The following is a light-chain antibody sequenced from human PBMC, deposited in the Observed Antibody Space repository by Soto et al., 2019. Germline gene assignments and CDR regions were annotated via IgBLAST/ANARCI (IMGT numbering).Light chain of an antibody. V-gene: IGLV2-8*01. J-gene: IGLJ2*01. Sequence: QSALTQPPSASGSPGQSVTISCTGTSSDVGGYNYVSWYQQHPGKAPKLMIYEVSNRPSGVPDRFSGSKSGNTASLTVSGLQAEEEADYYCNSYAGSNHVVFGGGTKLTVL. CDR2: EVS. CDR3: NSYAGSNHVV. CDR1: SSDVGGYNY.